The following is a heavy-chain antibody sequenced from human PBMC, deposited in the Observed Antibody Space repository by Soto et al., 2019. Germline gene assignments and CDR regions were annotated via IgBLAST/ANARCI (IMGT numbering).Heavy chain of an antibody. V-gene: IGHV1-18*01. J-gene: IGHJ6*02. CDR1: GYTFTGYG. Sequence: ASVKVSCKASGYTFTGYGISWVRQAPGQGLEWMGWISAYNGNTNYAQKLQGRVTMTTDTSTSTAYMELRSLRSDDTAVYYCARRSSSSSSYYYYGMDVWGQGTTVTVSS. D-gene: IGHD6-6*01. CDR3: ARRSSSSSSYYYYGMDV. CDR2: ISAYNGNT.